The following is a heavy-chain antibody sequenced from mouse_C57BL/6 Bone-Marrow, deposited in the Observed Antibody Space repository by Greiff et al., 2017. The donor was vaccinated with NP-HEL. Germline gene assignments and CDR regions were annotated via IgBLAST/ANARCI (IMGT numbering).Heavy chain of an antibody. CDR1: GFSLTSYG. CDR3: ARNLCYGYDIYAMDY. J-gene: IGHJ4*01. V-gene: IGHV2-2*01. Sequence: VQLQQSGPGLVQPSTSLSITCTVSGFSLTSYGVHWVRQSPGKGLEWLGVIWSGGSTDYNADFISRLSISKDNSNTHAFFKKNSLQADDTAIYYCARNLCYGYDIYAMDYWGQGTSVTVSS. CDR2: IWSGGST. D-gene: IGHD2-2*01.